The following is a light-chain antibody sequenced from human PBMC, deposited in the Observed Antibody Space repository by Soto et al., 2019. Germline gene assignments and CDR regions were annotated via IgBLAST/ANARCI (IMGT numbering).Light chain of an antibody. Sequence: HSVLTQPPSASGNPGQRVIISCSGRSSNIGSNYVYWYQQLPGTAPKLLIYSNNQRPSVVPDRFAGSKSGTSASLAISGLRSEDDADYYCAAWAYSLSGPVFGGGTKLTVL. CDR3: AAWAYSLSGPV. CDR1: SSNIGSNY. CDR2: SNN. V-gene: IGLV1-47*02. J-gene: IGLJ3*02.